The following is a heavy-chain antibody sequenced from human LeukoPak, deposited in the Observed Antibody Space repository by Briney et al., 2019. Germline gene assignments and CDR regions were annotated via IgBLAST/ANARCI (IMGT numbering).Heavy chain of an antibody. CDR3: ARDWPSLMDSSGWYDAFDI. V-gene: IGHV4-4*07. J-gene: IGHJ3*02. CDR1: GGSISSYY. CDR2: IYTSGST. D-gene: IGHD6-19*01. Sequence: SETLSLTCTVSGGSISSYYWSWIRQPAGKGLEWIGRIYTSGSTNYNPSLKSRVTMSVGTSKNQFSLKLSSVTAADTAVYYCARDWPSLMDSSGWYDAFDIWGQGTMVTVSS.